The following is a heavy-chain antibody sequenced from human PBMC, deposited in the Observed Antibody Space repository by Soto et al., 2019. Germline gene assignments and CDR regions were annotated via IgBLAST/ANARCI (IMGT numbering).Heavy chain of an antibody. CDR2: IYYSGST. Sequence: LSLTCTVSGGSISSGDYYWSWIRQPPGKGLEWIGYIYYSGSTYYNPSLKSRVTISVDTSKNQFSLKLSSVTAADTAVYYCARVTTTVTILDYWGQGTLVTVSS. J-gene: IGHJ4*02. CDR3: ARVTTTVTILDY. D-gene: IGHD4-17*01. V-gene: IGHV4-30-4*01. CDR1: GGSISSGDYY.